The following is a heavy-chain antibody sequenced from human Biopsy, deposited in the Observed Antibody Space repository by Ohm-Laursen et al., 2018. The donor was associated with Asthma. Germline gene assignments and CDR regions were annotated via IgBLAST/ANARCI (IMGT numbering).Heavy chain of an antibody. D-gene: IGHD4-23*01. Sequence: GSLRLSCAASGFTFSSYSMNGVRQAPGKGLEWVSYISSSSSTIYYADSVKGRFTISRDNAKNSLYLQMNSLRDEDTAVYYCARDYGGNSGYYYGMDVWGQGTTVTVSS. V-gene: IGHV3-48*02. CDR3: ARDYGGNSGYYYGMDV. CDR2: ISSSSSTI. CDR1: GFTFSSYS. J-gene: IGHJ6*02.